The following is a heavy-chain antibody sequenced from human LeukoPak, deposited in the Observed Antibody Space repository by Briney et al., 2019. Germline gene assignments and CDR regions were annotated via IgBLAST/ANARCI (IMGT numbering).Heavy chain of an antibody. D-gene: IGHD3-10*01. V-gene: IGHV4-59*11. CDR1: GGSMRGHY. Sequence: PSGTLSLTCTVSGGSMRGHYWSWFRQPPGKGLEWIGYIYYSGNTNYNPSFKSRVTISVDTSKNKFSLKLSSVTAADTAVYYCARRGSPGDWFDPWGQGTLVTVSS. CDR2: IYYSGNT. J-gene: IGHJ5*02. CDR3: ARRGSPGDWFDP.